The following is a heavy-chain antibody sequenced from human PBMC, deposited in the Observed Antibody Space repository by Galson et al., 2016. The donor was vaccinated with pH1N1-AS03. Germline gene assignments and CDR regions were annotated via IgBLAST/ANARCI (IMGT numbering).Heavy chain of an antibody. Sequence: QSGAEVKKPGESLKISCKGSGYNLTDYWIGWVRQMPGEGLEWMGIIYPGDSDTRYSPSFRGQVTISADMSINTAYLQWSSLKASDTAMYYCATSMVRGYIITSCDYWGQGTLVTVSS. J-gene: IGHJ4*02. V-gene: IGHV5-51*01. CDR2: IYPGDSDT. CDR3: ATSMVRGYIITSCDY. CDR1: GYNLTDYW. D-gene: IGHD3-10*01.